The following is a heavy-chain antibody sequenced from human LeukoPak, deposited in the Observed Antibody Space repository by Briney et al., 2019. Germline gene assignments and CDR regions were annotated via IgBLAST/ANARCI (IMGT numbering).Heavy chain of an antibody. V-gene: IGHV1-69*13. CDR3: ARGWLSETTVVTPYNY. CDR1: GGTFSSYA. D-gene: IGHD4-23*01. Sequence: ASVKVSCKASGGTFSSYAISWVRQAPGQGLEWMGGIIPIFGTANYAQKFQGRVTITAVESMSTAYMELSSLRSEDTAVYYCARGWLSETTVVTPYNYWGQGTLVTVSS. CDR2: IIPIFGTA. J-gene: IGHJ4*02.